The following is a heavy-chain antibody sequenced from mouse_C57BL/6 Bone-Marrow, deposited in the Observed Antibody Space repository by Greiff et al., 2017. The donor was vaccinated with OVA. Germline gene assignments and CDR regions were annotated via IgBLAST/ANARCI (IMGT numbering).Heavy chain of an antibody. V-gene: IGHV5-6*01. Sequence: EVKLMESGGDLVKPGGSLKLSCAASGFTFSSYGMSWVRQTPDKRLEWVATISSGGSYTYYPDSVKGRFTISRDNAKNTLYLQMSSLKSEDTAKYYGAKHGRKGYFDYWGKGTTLTVSS. CDR2: ISSGGSYT. D-gene: IGHD1-1*02. CDR3: AKHGRKGYFDY. J-gene: IGHJ2*01. CDR1: GFTFSSYG.